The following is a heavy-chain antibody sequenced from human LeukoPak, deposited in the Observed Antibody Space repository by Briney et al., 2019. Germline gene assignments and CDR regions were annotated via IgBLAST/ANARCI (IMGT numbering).Heavy chain of an antibody. Sequence: PGGSLRLSCAASGFTFSSYAMSWVRQAPGKGLEWVSAISGSGGSTYYADSVKGRFTISRDNAKNSLYLQMNSLRAEDTAVYYCARESLVLEAPDNEYYYGSGSYSLIDYWGQGTLVTVSS. CDR2: ISGSGGST. CDR1: GFTFSSYA. V-gene: IGHV3-23*01. J-gene: IGHJ4*02. CDR3: ARESLVLEAPDNEYYYGSGSYSLIDY. D-gene: IGHD3-10*01.